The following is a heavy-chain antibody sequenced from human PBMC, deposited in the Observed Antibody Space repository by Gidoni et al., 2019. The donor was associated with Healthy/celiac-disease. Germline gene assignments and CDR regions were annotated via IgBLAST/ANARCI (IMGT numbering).Heavy chain of an antibody. D-gene: IGHD4-17*01. Sequence: EVQLVESGGGLVPPGRFLRLSCAASGFNFDDYAMRGVRHAPGKGLEWFSGISWNSGSRGYADSVKGRFTISRDNAKNSLYLQMNSLRAEDTALYYCAKGTQGVTTPPFDYWGQGTLVTVSS. CDR3: AKGTQGVTTPPFDY. V-gene: IGHV3-9*01. J-gene: IGHJ4*02. CDR2: ISWNSGSR. CDR1: GFNFDDYA.